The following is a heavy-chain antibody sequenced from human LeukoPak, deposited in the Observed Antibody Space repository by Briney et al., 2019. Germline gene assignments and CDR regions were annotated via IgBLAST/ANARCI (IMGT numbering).Heavy chain of an antibody. D-gene: IGHD6-13*01. Sequence: SETLSLTCTVSGYSISSGYYWGWIRQPPGKGLDWIGSIYHSGSTYYNPSLKSRVTISVDTSKNQFSLKLSSVSAADTAVYYCARADYSSTWSHDYYYMDVWGKGTTVTVSS. CDR3: ARADYSSTWSHDYYYMDV. CDR1: GYSISSGYY. V-gene: IGHV4-38-2*02. CDR2: IYHSGST. J-gene: IGHJ6*03.